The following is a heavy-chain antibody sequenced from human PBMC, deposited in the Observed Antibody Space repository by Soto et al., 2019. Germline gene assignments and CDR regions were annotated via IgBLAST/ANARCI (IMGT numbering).Heavy chain of an antibody. Sequence: KTSETLSLTCAVYGGSFSGYYWSWIRQPPGKGLEWIGEINHSGSTNYNPSLKSRVAISVDTSKNQFSLKLSSVTAADTAVYYCARVVREQQLAPVGAFDIWGQGTMVTVSS. D-gene: IGHD6-13*01. CDR1: GGSFSGYY. CDR3: ARVVREQQLAPVGAFDI. J-gene: IGHJ3*02. CDR2: INHSGST. V-gene: IGHV4-34*01.